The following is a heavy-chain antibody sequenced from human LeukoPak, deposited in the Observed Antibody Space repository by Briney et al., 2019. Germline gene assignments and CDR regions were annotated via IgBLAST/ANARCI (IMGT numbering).Heavy chain of an antibody. CDR3: TTSGNYFGDY. CDR2: ITDSGGST. D-gene: IGHD1-26*01. CDR1: GFTFSTYA. J-gene: IGHJ4*02. Sequence: PGRSLRLSCAASGFTFSTYAMSWVRQAPGAGLDWVSSITDSGGSTYYADSVKGRFTISRDNSKNTLYLQVNSLRAEDTAVYYCTTSGNYFGDYWGQGTPVTVSS. V-gene: IGHV3-23*01.